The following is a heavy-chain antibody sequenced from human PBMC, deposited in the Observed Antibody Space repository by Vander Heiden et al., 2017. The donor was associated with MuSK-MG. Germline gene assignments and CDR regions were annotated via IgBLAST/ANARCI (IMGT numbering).Heavy chain of an antibody. V-gene: IGHV3-23*01. CDR2: ISGSGGDT. J-gene: IGHJ4*02. CDR3: AKGINTYGYYGD. CDR1: GFPFSNYA. D-gene: IGHD3-22*01. Sequence: EVQLLESGGGLVQPGGSLRLSCAASGFPFSNYAMAWVRQAPGKGLDWVSAISGSGGDTYYADSVKGRFTISRDNSKNTLYLQMNSLRAEDTALYYCAKGINTYGYYGDWGQGTLVTVSS.